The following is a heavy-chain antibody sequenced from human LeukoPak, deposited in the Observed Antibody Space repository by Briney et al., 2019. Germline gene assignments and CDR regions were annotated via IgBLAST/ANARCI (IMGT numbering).Heavy chain of an antibody. D-gene: IGHD5-24*01. CDR2: ISWNSGRV. J-gene: IGHJ6*02. V-gene: IGHV3-9*01. CDR1: GFTFSSYS. Sequence: GGSLRLSCAASGFTFSSYSMNWVRQAPGKGLEWVSHISWNSGRVGYADSVKGRFTISRDNAKNSLYLQMNSLRAEDTAFYYCAKDVRDSYGMDVWGQGTTVTVSS. CDR3: AKDVRDSYGMDV.